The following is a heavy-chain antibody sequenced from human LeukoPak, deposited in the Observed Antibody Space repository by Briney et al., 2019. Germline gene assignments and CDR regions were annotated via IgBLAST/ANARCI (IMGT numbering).Heavy chain of an antibody. CDR1: GFTFSSYG. CDR2: IWYDGSNK. J-gene: IGHJ4*02. D-gene: IGHD6-13*01. CDR3: TRVNRGSWYDY. V-gene: IGHV3-33*08. Sequence: GRSLRLPCAASGFTFSSYGMHWVRQAPGKGLEWVAVIWYDGSNKYYADSVKGRFTVSRDNSKNTLYLQMNSLRGEDTAVYYCTRVNRGSWYDYWGQGTLVTVSS.